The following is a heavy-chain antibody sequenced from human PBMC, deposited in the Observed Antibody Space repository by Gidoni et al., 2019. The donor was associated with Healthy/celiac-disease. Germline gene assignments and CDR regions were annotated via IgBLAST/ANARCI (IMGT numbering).Heavy chain of an antibody. J-gene: IGHJ6*03. V-gene: IGHV1-8*01. D-gene: IGHD1-26*01. Sequence: QVQLVQSGAEVKKPGASVTVSCKASGYTFTSYDINWVRQATGQGLEWMGWMNPNSGNTGYAQKLQGRVTMTRNTSRSKADMELSSLRSEDTAVYYGARGRGSSYGVYYMDVWGKGTTVTVSS. CDR1: GYTFTSYD. CDR3: ARGRGSSYGVYYMDV. CDR2: MNPNSGNT.